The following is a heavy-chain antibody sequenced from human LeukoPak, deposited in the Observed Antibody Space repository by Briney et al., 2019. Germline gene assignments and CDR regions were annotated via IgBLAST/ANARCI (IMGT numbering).Heavy chain of an antibody. CDR2: INIGGTNT. Sequence: GGSLRLSCAASGFTFNDYYMSWIRQAPGKGLEWLSYINIGGTNTHYADSVKGRFTISRDNAKKSLYLKMNNLRAEDTAVYYCATDGAGFDTWGQGVLVTVSS. J-gene: IGHJ5*02. CDR3: ATDGAGFDT. V-gene: IGHV3-11*01. CDR1: GFTFNDYY.